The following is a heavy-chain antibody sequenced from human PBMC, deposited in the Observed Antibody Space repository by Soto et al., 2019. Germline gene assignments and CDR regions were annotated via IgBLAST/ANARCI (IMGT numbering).Heavy chain of an antibody. V-gene: IGHV4-39*01. CDR3: GRRGSESYWVDS. J-gene: IGHJ4*02. D-gene: IGHD3-10*01. CDR2: SSYSGTS. CDR1: GGSINRGSYY. Sequence: SETLSLTCIVSGGSINRGSYYWGWIRQPPGKGLEWIGGSSYSGTSYYNPSLKSRVTISVDTSKNQFSLKLTSVTAADTAVYYCGRRGSESYWVDSWGQGTLVTVSS.